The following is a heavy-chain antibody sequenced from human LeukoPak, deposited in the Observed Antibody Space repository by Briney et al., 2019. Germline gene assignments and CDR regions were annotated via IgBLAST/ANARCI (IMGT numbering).Heavy chain of an antibody. J-gene: IGHJ4*02. D-gene: IGHD3-16*01. V-gene: IGHV4-59*01. CDR3: ARDKGLGAPDYFDY. CDR2: IYYSGST. Sequence: PSETLSLTCTVSGGSISSYYWSWIRQPPGKGLEWIGYIYYSGSTNYNPSLKSRVTISVDTSKNQFSLKLSSVTAAGTAVYYCARDKGLGAPDYFDYWGQGTLVTVSS. CDR1: GGSISSYY.